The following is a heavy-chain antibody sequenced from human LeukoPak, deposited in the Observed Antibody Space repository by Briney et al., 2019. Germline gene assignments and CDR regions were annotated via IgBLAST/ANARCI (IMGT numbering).Heavy chain of an antibody. CDR2: INSDGSST. D-gene: IGHD4-17*01. CDR3: ARDYGDYNFDY. CDR1: GFTFSSYW. J-gene: IGHJ4*02. V-gene: IGHV3-74*01. Sequence: PGGSLRLSCAASGFTFSSYWMHWVRQAPGKWLVWVSRINSDGSSTSYADSVKGRFTISRDNAKNTLYLQMNSLRAEDTAVYYCARDYGDYNFDYWGQETLVTVSS.